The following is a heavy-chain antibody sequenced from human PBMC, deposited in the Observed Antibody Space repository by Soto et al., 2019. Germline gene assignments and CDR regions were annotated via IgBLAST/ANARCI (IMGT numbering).Heavy chain of an antibody. CDR3: XXXXXXXXXXXXXXXXDAFDM. V-gene: IGHV3-9*01. CDR1: GFTFDDYG. Sequence: EVQLVESGGGLVEPGRSLTLSCVASGFTFDDYGMHWVRQPPGKGLEWVSGITWNSGSIGYADSVKGRFTISRDNAKXXXXXXXXXXXXXXXXXXXXXXXXXXXXXXXXXXXXDAFDMWGQGTMVTVSS. J-gene: IGHJ3*02. CDR2: ITWNSGSI.